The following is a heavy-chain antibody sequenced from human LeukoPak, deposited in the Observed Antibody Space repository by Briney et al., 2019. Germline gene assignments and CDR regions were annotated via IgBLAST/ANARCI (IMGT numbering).Heavy chain of an antibody. J-gene: IGHJ6*03. CDR3: ARRGAHSGYDWGFWWPPRRVEKISDYYYMDV. CDR2: MNPNSGNT. CDR1: GYTFTSYD. D-gene: IGHD5-12*01. V-gene: IGHV1-8*01. Sequence: GASVKVSCKASGYTFTSYDINWVRQATGQGLEWMGWMNPNSGNTGYAQKFQGRVTMTRNTSISTAYMELSSLRSEDTAVYYCARRGAHSGYDWGFWWPPRRVEKISDYYYMDVWGKGTTVTISS.